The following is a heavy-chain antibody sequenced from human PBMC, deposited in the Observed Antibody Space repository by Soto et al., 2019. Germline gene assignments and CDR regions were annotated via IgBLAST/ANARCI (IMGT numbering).Heavy chain of an antibody. CDR1: GGSIISYY. D-gene: IGHD5-18*01. CDR3: AREGIQLWLSYYYYYGMDV. V-gene: IGHV4-59*12. Sequence: SETLSHTSPVSGGSIISYYWTWIRQPTGKGLEWIGYIYYRGSTNYNPSLKSRVTISVDTSKNQFSLKLSSVTAADTAVYYCAREGIQLWLSYYYYYGMDVWGQGTTVTVSS. CDR2: IYYRGST. J-gene: IGHJ6*02.